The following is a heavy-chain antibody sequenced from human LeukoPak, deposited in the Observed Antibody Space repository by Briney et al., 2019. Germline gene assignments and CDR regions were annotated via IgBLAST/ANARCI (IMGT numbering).Heavy chain of an antibody. D-gene: IGHD6-13*01. Sequence: ASVKVSCKASGYTFTSYGISWVRQAPGQGLEWMGWINPNSGGTNYAQKFQGWVTMTRDTSISTAYMELSRLRSDDTAVYYCARGMYSSSWLSKHYYYYYGMDVWGQGTTVTVSS. CDR2: INPNSGGT. J-gene: IGHJ6*02. CDR1: GYTFTSYG. V-gene: IGHV1-2*04. CDR3: ARGMYSSSWLSKHYYYYYGMDV.